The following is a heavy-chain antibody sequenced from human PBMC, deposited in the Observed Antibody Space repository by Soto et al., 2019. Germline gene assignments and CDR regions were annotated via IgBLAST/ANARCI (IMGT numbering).Heavy chain of an antibody. CDR1: GFTFNTYW. D-gene: IGHD6-19*01. Sequence: GGSLRLSCAASGFTFNTYWMHWVRRVPGKGLECVSRIDGDGTTTHYADSVQGRFTISRDNAKNTLYLQMNSLRAEDSAVYLCARRIAVAGTYDHWGQGTLVTVSS. V-gene: IGHV3-74*01. J-gene: IGHJ4*02. CDR3: ARRIAVAGTYDH. CDR2: IDGDGTTT.